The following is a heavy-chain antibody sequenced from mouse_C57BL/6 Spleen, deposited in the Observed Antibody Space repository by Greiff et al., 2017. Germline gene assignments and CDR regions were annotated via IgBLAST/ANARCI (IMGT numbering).Heavy chain of an antibody. D-gene: IGHD1-1*01. V-gene: IGHV1-7*01. J-gene: IGHJ3*01. CDR1: GYTFTSYW. Sequence: VQLQQSGAELAKPGASVKLSCKASGYTFTSYWMHWVKPRPGQGLEWIGYINPSSGYTKYNQKFKDKDTLTADKSSSTAYMQLSSLTYEDSAVYYCARLSLRGWGFAYWGQGTLVTVSA. CDR3: ARLSLRGWGFAY. CDR2: INPSSGYT.